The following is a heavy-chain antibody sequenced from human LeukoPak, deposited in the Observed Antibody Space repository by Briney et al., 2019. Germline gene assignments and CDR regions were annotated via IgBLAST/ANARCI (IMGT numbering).Heavy chain of an antibody. Sequence: SVKVSCKASGGTFSSYAISWVREAPGQGLEWMGGIIPIFGTANYAQKFQGRVTITADESTSTAYVELSSLRSEDTAVYYCARGAANYYDSSGYTYYFDYWGQGTLVTVSS. D-gene: IGHD3-22*01. CDR2: IIPIFGTA. J-gene: IGHJ4*02. V-gene: IGHV1-69*13. CDR1: GGTFSSYA. CDR3: ARGAANYYDSSGYTYYFDY.